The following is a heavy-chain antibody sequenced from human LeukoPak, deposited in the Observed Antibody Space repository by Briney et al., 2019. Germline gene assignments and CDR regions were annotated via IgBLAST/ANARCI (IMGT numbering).Heavy chain of an antibody. V-gene: IGHV3-48*01. Sequence: GGSLRLSCAASGFTFSSYSMNWVRQAPGKGLEWVSYISSSSTIYYADSVKGRFTISRDNAKDSLYLQMNSLRAEDTAVYYCARGLWLHHRAGNLVFYYWGQGTLVTVSS. D-gene: IGHD5-18*01. J-gene: IGHJ4*02. CDR2: ISSSSTI. CDR3: ARGLWLHHRAGNLVFYY. CDR1: GFTFSSYS.